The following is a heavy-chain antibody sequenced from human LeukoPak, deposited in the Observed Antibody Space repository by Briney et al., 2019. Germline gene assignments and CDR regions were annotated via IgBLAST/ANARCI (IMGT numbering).Heavy chain of an antibody. CDR2: IYHSGST. Sequence: SETLSLTCAVSGGSISSGGYSWSWIRQPPGKGLEGIGYIYHSGSTYYNPSLKSRVTISVDRSKNQFSLKLSSVTAADTAVYYCARGRYYYDSSGYRGSPYYYYGMDVWGQGTTVTVSS. CDR1: GGSISSGGYS. CDR3: ARGRYYYDSSGYRGSPYYYYGMDV. D-gene: IGHD3-22*01. V-gene: IGHV4-30-2*01. J-gene: IGHJ6*02.